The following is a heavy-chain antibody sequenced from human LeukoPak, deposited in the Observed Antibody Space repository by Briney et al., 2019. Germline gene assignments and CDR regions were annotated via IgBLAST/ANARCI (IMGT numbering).Heavy chain of an antibody. J-gene: IGHJ6*03. CDR2: INSDVRST. D-gene: IGHD3-10*01. CDR3: ARTTYYYGSGSYYNYYYYMDV. CDR1: GFTLSSYW. V-gene: IGHV3-74*01. Sequence: GGSLRLSCAPSGFTLSSYWMHWVRQAPGKGLVWVSRINSDVRSTSYADSVKGRFTISRDNAKNTLYLQMNSLRAEDTAVYYCARTTYYYGSGSYYNYYYYMDVWGKGTTVTISS.